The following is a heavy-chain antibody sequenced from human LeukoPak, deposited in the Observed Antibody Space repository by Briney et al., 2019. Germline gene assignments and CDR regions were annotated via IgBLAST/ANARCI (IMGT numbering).Heavy chain of an antibody. J-gene: IGHJ4*02. D-gene: IGHD3-22*01. V-gene: IGHV3-21*01. Sequence: GGSLRLSCAASGFTFSSYSMNWVRQAPGKGLEWVSSISSSSSYIYYADSVKGRFTISRDNAKNSLYLQMNSLRAEGTAVYYCARDLSECDYYDSSGYCTQKRAFDYWGQGTLVTVSS. CDR2: ISSSSSYI. CDR1: GFTFSSYS. CDR3: ARDLSECDYYDSSGYCTQKRAFDY.